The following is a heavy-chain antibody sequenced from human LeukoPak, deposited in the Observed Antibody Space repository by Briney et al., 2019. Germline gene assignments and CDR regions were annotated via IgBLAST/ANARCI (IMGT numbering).Heavy chain of an antibody. Sequence: PGESLKISCKGSGYSFTSYWIGWVRQMPGKGLEWMGIIYPGDSDTRYSPSFQGQVTISADKSISTAYLQWSSLKASDTAMYYCARGDYYYDSSGYYRSDAFDIWGQGTMVTVSS. CDR1: GYSFTSYW. V-gene: IGHV5-51*01. D-gene: IGHD3-22*01. CDR2: IYPGDSDT. J-gene: IGHJ3*02. CDR3: ARGDYYYDSSGYYRSDAFDI.